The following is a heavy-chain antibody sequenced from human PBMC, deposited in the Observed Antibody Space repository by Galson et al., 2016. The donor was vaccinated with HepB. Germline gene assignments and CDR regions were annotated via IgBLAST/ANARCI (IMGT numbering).Heavy chain of an antibody. D-gene: IGHD5-18*01. J-gene: IGHJ4*02. V-gene: IGHV1-18*01. Sequence: VRQAPGQGLEWMGWINCYNGNRNFAQNLQGRITMTTDTSTNTAYMELRSQKFEDTAVYYCARGHNQISTYSYGRDYFDYWGQGTLVTVSS. CDR2: INCYNGNR. CDR3: ARGHNQISTYSYGRDYFDY.